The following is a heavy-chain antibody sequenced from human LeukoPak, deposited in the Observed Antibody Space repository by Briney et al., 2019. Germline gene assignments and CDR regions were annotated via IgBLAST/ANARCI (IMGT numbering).Heavy chain of an antibody. CDR3: VKIARD. CDR1: GFTFSSFE. CDR2: ISSNGGST. J-gene: IGHJ4*02. V-gene: IGHV3-64D*09. Sequence: QPGGSLRLSCSASGFTFSSFETHWVRPAPGKGLEYLSAISSNGGSTYYADSVKGRFTVSRYNSKNTLYLQMTSLRPDDTAVYYCVKIARDWGQGTLVTVSS.